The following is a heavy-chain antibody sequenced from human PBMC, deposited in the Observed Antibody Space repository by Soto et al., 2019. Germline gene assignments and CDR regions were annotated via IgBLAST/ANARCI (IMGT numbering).Heavy chain of an antibody. V-gene: IGHV3-30*18. CDR3: AKGSYSGRYSDFDR. CDR2: ISYDGSNK. J-gene: IGHJ4*02. CDR1: GFTFSSYG. D-gene: IGHD1-26*01. Sequence: PGGSLRLSCAASGFTFSSYGMFWVRQAPGRGLEWVAFISYDGSNKCSDSVKGRFTISRDNSKNTLYLQMNSLRAEDTAVYYCAKGSYSGRYSDFDRWGQGTLVTVSS.